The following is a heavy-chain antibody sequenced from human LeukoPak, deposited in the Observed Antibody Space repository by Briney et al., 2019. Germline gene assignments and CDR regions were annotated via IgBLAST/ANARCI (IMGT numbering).Heavy chain of an antibody. Sequence: SQTLPLTCAISGDSVSSNSAAWNWIRQSPSRGLEWLGRTYYRSKWYNDYAVSVKSRITINPDTSKNQFSLQLNSVTPEDTAVYYCARYVDTAMVSHFDYWGQGTLVTVSS. J-gene: IGHJ4*02. D-gene: IGHD5-18*01. V-gene: IGHV6-1*01. CDR1: GDSVSSNSAA. CDR3: ARYVDTAMVSHFDY. CDR2: TYYRSKWYN.